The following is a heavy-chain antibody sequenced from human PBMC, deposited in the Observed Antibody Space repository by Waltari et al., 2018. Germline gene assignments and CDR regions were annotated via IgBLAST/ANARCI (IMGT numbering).Heavy chain of an antibody. J-gene: IGHJ3*02. D-gene: IGHD6-13*01. CDR1: GGTFSSYA. Sequence: QVQLVQSGAEVKKPGSSVQVSCKASGGTFSSYAISWVRQAPGQGLEWMGGGSPSFGTPNYAQKFQGRVTITADKSTSTAYMELSSLRSEDTAVYYCATPRRGSSWLNAFDIWGQGTMVTVSS. CDR2: GSPSFGTP. CDR3: ATPRRGSSWLNAFDI. V-gene: IGHV1-69*14.